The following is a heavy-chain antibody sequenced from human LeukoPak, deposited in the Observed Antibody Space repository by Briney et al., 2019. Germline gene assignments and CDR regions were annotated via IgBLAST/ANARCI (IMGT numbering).Heavy chain of an antibody. D-gene: IGHD6-25*01. CDR2: SSSSGSST. J-gene: IGHJ4*02. CDR1: GFSFSDYY. CDR3: TAAPNTTPGSLGH. V-gene: IGHV3-11*01. Sequence: GGSLRLSCAASGFSFSDYYMDWIRQAPGKGLEWVSYSSSSGSSTYYADSVKGRFTISRDYAKNALFLQMNSLRAEDTAVYYCTAAPNTTPGSLGHWGQGTLVTVSS.